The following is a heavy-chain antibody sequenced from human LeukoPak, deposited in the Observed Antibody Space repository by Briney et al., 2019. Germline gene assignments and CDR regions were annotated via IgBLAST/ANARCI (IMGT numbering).Heavy chain of an antibody. CDR1: VGSFSGSY. CDR2: INHSGST. Sequence: SETLSLACAVYVGSFSGSYWSWIRQPPGKGLEWIGEINHSGSTNSNPSLKSRVTISVDTSKNQFSLKLSSVTAADTAVYYCARAGSYLEDFDYWGQGTLVTVSS. V-gene: IGHV4-34*01. J-gene: IGHJ4*02. D-gene: IGHD1-26*01. CDR3: ARAGSYLEDFDY.